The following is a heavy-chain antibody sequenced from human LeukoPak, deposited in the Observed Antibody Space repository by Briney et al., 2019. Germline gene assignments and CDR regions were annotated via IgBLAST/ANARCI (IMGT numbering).Heavy chain of an antibody. V-gene: IGHV3-74*01. J-gene: IGHJ3*02. D-gene: IGHD6-13*01. CDR1: GFTFSRYW. CDR2: INPDGSTT. Sequence: GGSLRLSCAASGFTFSRYWIHWVRQAPGKGLEWVSRINPDGSTTTYADSVKGRFTISRENAKNTVYLQMNSLRAEDTAVYYCANFISAGAAAGHDAFDIWGQGTMVTVSS. CDR3: ANFISAGAAAGHDAFDI.